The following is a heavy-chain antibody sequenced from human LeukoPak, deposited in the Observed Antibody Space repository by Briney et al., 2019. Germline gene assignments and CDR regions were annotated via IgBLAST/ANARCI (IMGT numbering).Heavy chain of an antibody. Sequence: ASVKVSCEASGYTFTTYGIGWVRQAPGQGLEWMGWISGYNGNTNYAQKFQGRVTMTTDTSTSTAYMELRSLRSDDTAVYYCARRFHPSWYYDSSGPHFDYWGQGTLVTVSS. CDR2: ISGYNGNT. V-gene: IGHV1-18*01. CDR3: ARRFHPSWYYDSSGPHFDY. J-gene: IGHJ4*02. CDR1: GYTFTTYG. D-gene: IGHD3-22*01.